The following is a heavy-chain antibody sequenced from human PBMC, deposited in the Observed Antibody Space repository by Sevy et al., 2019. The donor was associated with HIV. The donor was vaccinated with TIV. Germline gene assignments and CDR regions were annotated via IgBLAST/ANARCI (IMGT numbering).Heavy chain of an antibody. V-gene: IGHV5-51*01. D-gene: IGHD3-22*01. CDR1: GYSFTKYW. Sequence: GESLKIFCKGSGYSFTKYWIGWVRQMPGKGLEWMGLIYPGDSDTRYRPSFQGQVTISADKSISTAYLQWSSLKASDTAMYYCTSLGGNDTSGYHFFDHWAQGTLVTVSS. J-gene: IGHJ4*02. CDR3: TSLGGNDTSGYHFFDH. CDR2: IYPGDSDT.